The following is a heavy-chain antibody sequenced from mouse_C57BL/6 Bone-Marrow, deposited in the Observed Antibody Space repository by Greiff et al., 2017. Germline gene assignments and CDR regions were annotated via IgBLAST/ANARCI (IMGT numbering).Heavy chain of an antibody. Sequence: VKLQESGPGLVAPSQSLSITCTVSGFSLTSYGVSWVRQPPGKGLEWLGVIWGDGSTNYHSALISRLSISKDNSKSQVFLKLNSLQTDDTATYYWAKKGIYYDYDAFYYYAMDYWGQGTSVTVSS. CDR1: GFSLTSYG. J-gene: IGHJ4*01. CDR2: IWGDGST. CDR3: AKKGIYYDYDAFYYYAMDY. V-gene: IGHV2-3*01. D-gene: IGHD2-4*01.